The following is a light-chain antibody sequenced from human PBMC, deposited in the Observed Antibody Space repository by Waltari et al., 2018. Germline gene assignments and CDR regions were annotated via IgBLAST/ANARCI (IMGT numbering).Light chain of an antibody. Sequence: DIQMTQSTTYLSAFVGDSVTITCRASQYTNIYINWYQQKPGNAPKLVIYAASTLQSGVPSRFSGSGSGTDFTLTISSLQPEDFATYYCQQSYSHPQTFGQGTKLEI. CDR2: AAS. CDR1: QYTNIY. CDR3: QQSYSHPQT. J-gene: IGKJ2*01. V-gene: IGKV1-39*01.